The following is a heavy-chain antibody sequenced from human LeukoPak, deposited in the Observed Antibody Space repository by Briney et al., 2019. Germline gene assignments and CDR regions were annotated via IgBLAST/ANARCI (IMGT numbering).Heavy chain of an antibody. CDR2: IKQDGNEK. V-gene: IGHV3-7*01. J-gene: IGHJ4*02. CDR3: ARDGAFRIYDY. Sequence: GGSLRLSCAASGFTFSSHWMTWVRQAPGKGLEWVASIKQDGNEKYYVDSVKGRFTISRDNARNSLYLQMSSLRADDTAVYYCARDGAFRIYDYWGQGTLVTVSS. CDR1: GFTFSSHW. D-gene: IGHD3-3*02.